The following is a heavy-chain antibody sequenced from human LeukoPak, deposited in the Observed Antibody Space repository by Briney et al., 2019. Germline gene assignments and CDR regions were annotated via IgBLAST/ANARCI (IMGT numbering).Heavy chain of an antibody. CDR3: ARDPPRLYYYYGMDV. Sequence: GGSLRLSCAGPGFTFSSYWMSWVRQAPGKGLEWVANIKQDGSEKYYVDSAKGRFTISRDNAKKSLYLQMNSLRAEDSAVYYCARDPPRLYYYYGMDVWGQGTTVTVSS. J-gene: IGHJ6*02. CDR2: IKQDGSEK. V-gene: IGHV3-7*01. CDR1: GFTFSSYW.